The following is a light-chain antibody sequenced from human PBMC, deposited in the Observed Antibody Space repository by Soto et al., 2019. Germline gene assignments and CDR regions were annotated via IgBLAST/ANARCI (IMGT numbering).Light chain of an antibody. J-gene: IGKJ5*01. CDR1: QSVSSY. V-gene: IGKV3-11*01. CDR3: QQRHMWPIT. CDR2: AAS. Sequence: EIVLTQSPATLSLSPGERATLSCRASQSVSSYLAWFQQKPGQAPRLLIYAASSRAPGIPDRFSGSGSGTDFTLTISSLEPEDSAVYYCQQRHMWPITFGQGTRLEIK.